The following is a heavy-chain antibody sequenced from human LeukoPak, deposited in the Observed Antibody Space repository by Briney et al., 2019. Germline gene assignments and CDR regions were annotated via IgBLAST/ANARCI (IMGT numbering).Heavy chain of an antibody. CDR2: IYTSGST. D-gene: IGHD2-15*01. J-gene: IGHJ3*02. V-gene: IGHV4-4*07. Sequence: SETLSLTCTVSGGSISSYYWSWIRQPAGKGLEWIGRIYTSGSTTYNPSLKSRVTMSVDTSKHQFSLKLRSVTAADTAVYYCARDYCSGGSCYLSPDAFDIWGQGTMVTVSS. CDR1: GGSISSYY. CDR3: ARDYCSGGSCYLSPDAFDI.